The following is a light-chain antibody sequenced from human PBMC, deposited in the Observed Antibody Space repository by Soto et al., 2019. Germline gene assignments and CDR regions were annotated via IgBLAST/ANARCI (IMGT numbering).Light chain of an antibody. V-gene: IGKV1-27*01. CDR3: QKYNSASFT. Sequence: DIQMTQSPSSLSASVGDRVTITCRASQGISNYLAWYQQKPGKVPKLLIYAASNLQSGVPSWFSGSGSGTGLTLNISSLQLEEVETYYCQKYNSASFTFGPGTKVDI. CDR1: QGISNY. J-gene: IGKJ3*01. CDR2: AAS.